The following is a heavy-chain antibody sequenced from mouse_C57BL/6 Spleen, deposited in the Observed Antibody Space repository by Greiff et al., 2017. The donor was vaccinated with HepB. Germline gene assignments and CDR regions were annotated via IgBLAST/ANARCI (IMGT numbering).Heavy chain of an antibody. CDR3: TFYGEDYFDY. Sequence: EVQLQQSGAELVRPGASVKLSCTASGFNIKDDYMHWVKQRPEQGLEWIGWIDPENGDTEYASKFQGKATITADTSSNTAYLQLSSLTSEDTAVYYCTFYGEDYFDYWGQGTTLTVSS. J-gene: IGHJ2*01. V-gene: IGHV14-4*01. CDR2: IDPENGDT. D-gene: IGHD1-1*02. CDR1: GFNIKDDY.